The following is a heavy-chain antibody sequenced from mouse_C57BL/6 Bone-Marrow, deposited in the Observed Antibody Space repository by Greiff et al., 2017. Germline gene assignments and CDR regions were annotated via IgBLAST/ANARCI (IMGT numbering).Heavy chain of an antibody. CDR2: IYPRSGNT. V-gene: IGHV1-81*01. CDR1: GYTFTSYG. Sequence: VQLQESGAELARPGASVKLSCKASGYTFTSYGISWVKQRTGQGLEWIGEIYPRSGNTYYNEKFKGKATLTADKSSSTAYMELRSLTSEDSAVYFWARAPYYYGSSFYYAMDYWGQGTSVTVSS. CDR3: ARAPYYYGSSFYYAMDY. D-gene: IGHD1-1*01. J-gene: IGHJ4*01.